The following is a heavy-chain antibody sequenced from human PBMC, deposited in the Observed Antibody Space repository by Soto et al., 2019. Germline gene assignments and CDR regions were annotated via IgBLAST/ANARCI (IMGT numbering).Heavy chain of an antibody. J-gene: IGHJ6*02. D-gene: IGHD5-18*01. Sequence: PGGSLRLSCAASGFTFSSYSMNWVRQAPGKGLEWVSSISSSSSYIYYADSVKGRFTISRDNAKNSLYLQMNSLRAEDTAVYYCASSADTAMVIVNYYYCMDVWGQGTTVTVSS. CDR2: ISSSSSYI. V-gene: IGHV3-21*01. CDR3: ASSADTAMVIVNYYYCMDV. CDR1: GFTFSSYS.